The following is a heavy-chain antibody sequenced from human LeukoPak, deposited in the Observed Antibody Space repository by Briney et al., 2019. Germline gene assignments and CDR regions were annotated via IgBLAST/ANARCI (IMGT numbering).Heavy chain of an antibody. Sequence: ASVKVSCKASGFTFTVYYIHWMRQAPGQGLEYVGWINPDSGGTKYIQKFQGRVTMTRDTSISTAYMELSRLRSDDTAVYYCALYSSGLFDPWGQGTLVTVSS. CDR3: ALYSSGLFDP. J-gene: IGHJ5*02. V-gene: IGHV1-2*02. CDR1: GFTFTVYY. CDR2: INPDSGGT. D-gene: IGHD3-22*01.